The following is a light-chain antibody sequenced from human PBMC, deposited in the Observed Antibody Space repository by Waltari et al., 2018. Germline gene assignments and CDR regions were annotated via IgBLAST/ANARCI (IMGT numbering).Light chain of an antibody. CDR1: RSNLGRNT. Sequence: QSVLTPPPSASGTSGPSVTTSCAGSRSNLGRNTANWFQQLPGTAPILLITSNNQRPSGVPARFSAAKSGTSAALAISGLQSEDEADYYCAAWDDSLNGWVFGGGTKLTVL. J-gene: IGLJ3*02. V-gene: IGLV1-44*01. CDR2: SNN. CDR3: AAWDDSLNGWV.